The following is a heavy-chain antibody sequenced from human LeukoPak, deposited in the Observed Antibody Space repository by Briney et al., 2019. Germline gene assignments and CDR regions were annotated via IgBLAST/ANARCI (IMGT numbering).Heavy chain of an antibody. D-gene: IGHD3-22*01. J-gene: IGHJ3*02. Sequence: PGGSLRLSCAAPGFTFSSYSMNWVRQAPGKGLEWVSSISSSSSYIYYADSVKGRFTISRDNAKNSLYLQMNSLRAEDTAVYYCAGTYYYDSSGYSGAFDIWGQGTMVTVSS. CDR3: AGTYYYDSSGYSGAFDI. V-gene: IGHV3-21*01. CDR2: ISSSSSYI. CDR1: GFTFSSYS.